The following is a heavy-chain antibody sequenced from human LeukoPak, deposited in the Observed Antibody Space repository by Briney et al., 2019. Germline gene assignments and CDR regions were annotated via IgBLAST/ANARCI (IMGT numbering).Heavy chain of an antibody. CDR1: GYPFTSYY. Sequence: GASVTVSCKASGYPFTSYYVHWVRQAPGQGLEWMGTINPASGTTDNAPKLQGRVTMTRDMSTSTVYTQLRSLRSEDTAVYFCARGGAGTEDFWGQGTLVTVSS. V-gene: IGHV1-46*01. CDR2: INPASGTT. D-gene: IGHD1-1*01. J-gene: IGHJ4*02. CDR3: ARGGAGTEDF.